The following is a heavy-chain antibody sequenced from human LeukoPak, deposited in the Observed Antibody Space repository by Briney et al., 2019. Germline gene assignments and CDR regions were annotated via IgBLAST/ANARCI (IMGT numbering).Heavy chain of an antibody. D-gene: IGHD2-2*02. J-gene: IGHJ5*02. CDR1: GFTFSSYW. Sequence: GGSLRLSCAASGFTFSSYWMSWVRQAPGKGLEWVANIKQDGSEKYYVDSVKGRFTISRDNAKNSLYLQMNSLRAEDTAVYYCARGRPAAICGWFDPWGQGTLVTVS. V-gene: IGHV3-7*01. CDR3: ARGRPAAICGWFDP. CDR2: IKQDGSEK.